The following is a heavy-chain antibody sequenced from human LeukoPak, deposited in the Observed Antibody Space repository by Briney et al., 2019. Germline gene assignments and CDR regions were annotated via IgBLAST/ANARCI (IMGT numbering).Heavy chain of an antibody. V-gene: IGHV3-48*03. J-gene: IGHJ4*02. CDR3: ARRFGY. CDR2: ISSSGNTI. CDR1: VFTFSSYD. Sequence: GGSLRLSCAPSVFTFSSYDMNWVRQAPGKGLEWVSYISSSGNTIYYADSVKGRFTISRDSAKNSLYLQMNSLRVEDTAVYYCARRFGYWGQGTLVTVSS.